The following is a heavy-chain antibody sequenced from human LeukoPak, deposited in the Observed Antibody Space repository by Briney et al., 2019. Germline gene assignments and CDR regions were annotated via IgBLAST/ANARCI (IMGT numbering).Heavy chain of an antibody. V-gene: IGHV4-59*01. J-gene: IGHJ4*02. D-gene: IGHD6-25*01. Sequence: SETLSLTCTVSGGSISSYYWSWIRQPPGKGLEWIANIYHTGSTNYNPSLSSRVTISIDTAKNQFSLKLTSVTAADTAVYYCARLGRNSSGWQDYLWGQGTLVTVSS. CDR2: IYHTGST. CDR1: GGSISSYY. CDR3: ARLGRNSSGWQDYL.